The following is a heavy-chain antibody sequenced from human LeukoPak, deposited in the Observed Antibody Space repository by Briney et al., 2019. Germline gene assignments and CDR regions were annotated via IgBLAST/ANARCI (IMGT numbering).Heavy chain of an antibody. CDR1: GGSFSGYY. Sequence: PSETLSLTCAVYGGSFSGYYWSWIRQPPGKGLEWIGEINHSGSTNYNPSLKSRVTISVDTSKNQFSLKLSPVTAADTAVYYCARGREEGMDVWGQGTTVTVSS. J-gene: IGHJ6*02. CDR2: INHSGST. CDR3: ARGREEGMDV. V-gene: IGHV4-34*01.